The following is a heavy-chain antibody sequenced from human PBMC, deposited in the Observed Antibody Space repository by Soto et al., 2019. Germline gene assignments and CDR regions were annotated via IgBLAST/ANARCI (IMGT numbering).Heavy chain of an antibody. CDR1: GFSLSTSGVG. Sequence: QITLKESGPTLVKPTQTLTLTCTFSGFSLSTSGVGVGWIRQPPGKALVWLALIYWDDDKRYSPSLKSRLTITKDTSKNQVVLTMTNMDPVDTATYYCAPTYYYDSSGYYYVHPWGQGTLVTVSS. V-gene: IGHV2-5*02. CDR3: APTYYYDSSGYYYVHP. CDR2: IYWDDDK. D-gene: IGHD3-22*01. J-gene: IGHJ5*02.